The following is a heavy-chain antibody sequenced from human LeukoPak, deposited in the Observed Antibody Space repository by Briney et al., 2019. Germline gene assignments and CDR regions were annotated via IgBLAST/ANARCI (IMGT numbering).Heavy chain of an antibody. D-gene: IGHD2-21*02. CDR3: ARGRVYCGGDCYSYFDY. CDR1: GGSISSYY. V-gene: IGHV4-59*12. CDR2: IYYSGST. J-gene: IGHJ4*02. Sequence: SETLSLTCTVSGGSISSYYWSWIRQPPGKGLEWIGYIYYSGSTNYNPSLKSRVTISVDTSKNQFSLKLSSVTAADTAVYYCARGRVYCGGDCYSYFDYWGQGTLVTVSS.